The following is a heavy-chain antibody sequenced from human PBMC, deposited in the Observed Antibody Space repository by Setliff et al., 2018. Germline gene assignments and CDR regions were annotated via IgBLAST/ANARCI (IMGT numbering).Heavy chain of an antibody. Sequence: LSETLSLTCTVSGASLSSGSYYWSWIRQSAGKGLEWIGHIYTNGATSYSPSLKSRVSISADTSKNVLSLRLTSVTAADTAVYYCAKEYVVISFVRNSHQHYGMDVWGPGTTVTVSS. D-gene: IGHD2-21*01. CDR2: IYTNGAT. J-gene: IGHJ6*02. V-gene: IGHV4-61*09. CDR3: AKEYVVISFVRNSHQHYGMDV. CDR1: GASLSSGSYY.